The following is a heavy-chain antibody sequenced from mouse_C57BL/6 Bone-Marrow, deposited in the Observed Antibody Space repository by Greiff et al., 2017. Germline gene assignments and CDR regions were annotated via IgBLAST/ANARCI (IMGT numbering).Heavy chain of an antibody. CDR1: GYTFTSYW. V-gene: IGHV1-5*01. CDR3: TRSSYDDNYAFAY. D-gene: IGHD2-1*01. CDR2: IYPGNSDT. Sequence: EVQLQQSGTVLARPGASVKMSCKTSGYTFTSYWMHWVKQRPGQGLEWIGTIYPGNSDTSYNQKFKGKAKLTAVTSASTAYVELSSLTTEDSAVYYCTRSSYDDNYAFAYWGQGTLVTVSA. J-gene: IGHJ3*01.